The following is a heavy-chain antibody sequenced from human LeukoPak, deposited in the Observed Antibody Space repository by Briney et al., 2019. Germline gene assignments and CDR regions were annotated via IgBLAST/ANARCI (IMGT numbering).Heavy chain of an antibody. Sequence: SETLSLTCTVSGGSISSYYWSWIRQPPGKGLEWIGYIYHSGSTSYNPSLKSRVTISVDTSKNQFSLKLSSVTAADTAVYYCARPLSGSSSWHGDAFDIWGQGTMVTVSS. CDR1: GGSISSYY. CDR2: IYHSGST. V-gene: IGHV4-59*01. D-gene: IGHD6-13*01. J-gene: IGHJ3*02. CDR3: ARPLSGSSSWHGDAFDI.